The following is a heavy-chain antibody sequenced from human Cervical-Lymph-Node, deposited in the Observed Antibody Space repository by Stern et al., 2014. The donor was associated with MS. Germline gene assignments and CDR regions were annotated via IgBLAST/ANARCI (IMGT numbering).Heavy chain of an antibody. CDR2: IIPIFGTT. CDR1: GDSFSGYD. CDR3: ARGETPTPSYGLDV. Sequence: QVQLVQSGAEVKKPGYSVKVSCKASGDSFSGYDVSWVRQAPGQGLESLGKIIPIFGTTNYAQKFQGILTITADKSTSTAYMELSSLTSDDTAVYYCARGETPTPSYGLDVWGPGTTVTVSS. J-gene: IGHJ6*02. V-gene: IGHV1-69*06. D-gene: IGHD4-23*01.